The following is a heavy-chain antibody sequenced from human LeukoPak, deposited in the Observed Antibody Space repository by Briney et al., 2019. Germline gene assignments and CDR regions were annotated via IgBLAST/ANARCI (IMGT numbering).Heavy chain of an antibody. Sequence: ASVKVSCKASGYTFTSNAMHWVRQAPGQGLEWMEWINTNTGNPTYAQGFTGRFVFSLDTSVSTAYLQISSLKAEDTAVYYCAREGSYYNYYFDYWGQGTLVTVSS. J-gene: IGHJ4*02. CDR1: GYTFTSNA. D-gene: IGHD3-10*01. CDR2: INTNTGNP. CDR3: AREGSYYNYYFDY. V-gene: IGHV7-4-1*02.